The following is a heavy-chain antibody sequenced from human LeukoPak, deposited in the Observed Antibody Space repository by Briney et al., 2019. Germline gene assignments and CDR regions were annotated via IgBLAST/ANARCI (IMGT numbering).Heavy chain of an antibody. CDR3: ARHPYSGGNYPFGS. CDR2: SYYSGST. CDR1: GGSISSYY. V-gene: IGHV4-59*08. J-gene: IGHJ4*02. D-gene: IGHD1-26*01. Sequence: SETPSLTCTVSGGSISSYYWSWIRQPPGKGLEWIGYSYYSGSTSYSPSLKSRVTISVDTSKNQFSLKLSSVTAADTAIYYCARHPYSGGNYPFGSWGQGILVTVSS.